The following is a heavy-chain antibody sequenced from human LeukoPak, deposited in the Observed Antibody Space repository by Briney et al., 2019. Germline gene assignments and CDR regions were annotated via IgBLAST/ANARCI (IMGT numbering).Heavy chain of an antibody. D-gene: IGHD3-9*01. CDR1: GFTFSSYG. CDR2: ISYDGSNK. J-gene: IGHJ4*02. CDR3: AKDTSSTYYDILTGSQGLDY. Sequence: GGSLRLSCAASGFTFSSYGMHWVRQAPGKGLEWVAVISYDGSNKYYADSVKGRFTISRDNSKNTLYLQMNSLRAEETAVYFCAKDTSSTYYDILTGSQGLDYWGQGTLVTVSS. V-gene: IGHV3-30*18.